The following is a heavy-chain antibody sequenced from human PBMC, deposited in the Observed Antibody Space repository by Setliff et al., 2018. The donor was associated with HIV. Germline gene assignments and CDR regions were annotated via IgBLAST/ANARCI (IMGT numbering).Heavy chain of an antibody. V-gene: IGHV3-13*01. CDR2: IGSAGDT. D-gene: IGHD3-22*01. J-gene: IGHJ3*01. CDR3: ARVGRNSGYSRDAFDV. CDR1: GFTFSSYD. Sequence: GGSLRLSCVASGFTFSSYDMHWVRQATGKGLEWVSAIGSAGDTYYPDSAKGRFTISRENAKNSLYLQMNSLSDGDTAVYFCARVGRNSGYSRDAFDVWGQGTMVTVSS.